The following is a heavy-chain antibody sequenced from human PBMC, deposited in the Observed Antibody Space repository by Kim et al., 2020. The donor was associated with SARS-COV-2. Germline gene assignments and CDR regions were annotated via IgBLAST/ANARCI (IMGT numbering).Heavy chain of an antibody. CDR2: IGAYNGMS. J-gene: IGHJ6*02. CDR3: ARGGRGDHFYNGMDV. V-gene: IGHV1-18*01. Sequence: ASVKVSCKASGYTFAAYGISWVRQARGQGLEWMGGIGAYNGMSDYGQTFHDRITLTTDISSNTAYLEGRSLRSDDTAIYYCARGGRGDHFYNGMDVWGQGTAVIVSS. D-gene: IGHD2-21*02. CDR1: GYTFAAYG.